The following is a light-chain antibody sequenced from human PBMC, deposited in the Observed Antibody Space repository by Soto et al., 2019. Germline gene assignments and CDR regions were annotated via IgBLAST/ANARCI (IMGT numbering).Light chain of an antibody. V-gene: IGLV2-14*01. J-gene: IGLJ2*01. CDR1: SSDVGGYDY. Sequence: QSALTQPPSASGSPGQSVTISCTGTSSDVGGYDYVSWYQQHPGKAPKLIIYEVNHRPSGVSNRFSGSKSGSTASLTISRLQGEDEAHYYCSSYTAISSLDIVFGGGTQLTVL. CDR3: SSYTAISSLDIV. CDR2: EVN.